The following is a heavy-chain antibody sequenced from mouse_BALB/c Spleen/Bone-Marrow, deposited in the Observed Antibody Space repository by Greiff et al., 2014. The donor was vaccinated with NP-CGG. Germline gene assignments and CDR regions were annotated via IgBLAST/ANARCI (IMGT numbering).Heavy chain of an antibody. Sequence: VKLMESGPGLVAPSQSLSITCTVSGFSLTNYGVHWVRQPPGKGLEWLGVIWAGGSTNYNSALMSRLSISKDNSKSQVFLQMNRLQTDDTAMYYCAREGGTGFASWGQGTLVTVSA. CDR3: AREGGTGFAS. V-gene: IGHV2-9*02. D-gene: IGHD4-1*01. CDR1: GFSLTNYG. CDR2: IWAGGST. J-gene: IGHJ3*01.